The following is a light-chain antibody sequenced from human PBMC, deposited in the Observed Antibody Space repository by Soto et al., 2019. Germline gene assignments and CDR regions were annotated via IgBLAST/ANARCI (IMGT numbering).Light chain of an antibody. Sequence: QSALTQPPSASGTPGQRVTISCSGSSSNIGGNNVNWYQQLPGTAPKLLIYSNSQRPSGVPDRFSGSKSGTSAALAISGLQSEDEADYYCASWDESGRYVLGPGTKPTVL. J-gene: IGLJ1*01. CDR3: ASWDESGRYV. V-gene: IGLV1-44*01. CDR1: SSNIGGNN. CDR2: SNS.